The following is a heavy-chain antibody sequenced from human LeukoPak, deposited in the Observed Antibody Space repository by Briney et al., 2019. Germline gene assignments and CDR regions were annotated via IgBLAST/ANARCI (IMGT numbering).Heavy chain of an antibody. CDR3: ARDFIAAAGTESYYYYYMDV. CDR2: ISSSSRYI. J-gene: IGHJ6*03. Sequence: GGSLRLSCAASGFTFSSYSMNWVRQAPGKGLEWVSSISSSSRYIYYADSVKGRFTISRDNAKNSLYLQMNSLRAEDTAVYYCARDFIAAAGTESYYYYYMDVWGKGTTVTVSS. CDR1: GFTFSSYS. V-gene: IGHV3-21*01. D-gene: IGHD6-13*01.